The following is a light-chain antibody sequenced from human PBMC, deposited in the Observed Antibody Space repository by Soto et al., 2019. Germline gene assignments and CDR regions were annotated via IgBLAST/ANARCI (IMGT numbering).Light chain of an antibody. J-gene: IGKJ5*01. Sequence: ETVLTQSPGTLSLSPGERATLSCRVSQSVRCRYVAWYQQKPGQTPRLQIHGATTSAIGIPARFSGSGSGTEFTLTISSLQSEDFAVYYCQQYYDWPITFGQGTRLEI. V-gene: IGKV3-15*01. CDR2: GAT. CDR3: QQYYDWPIT. CDR1: QSVRCRY.